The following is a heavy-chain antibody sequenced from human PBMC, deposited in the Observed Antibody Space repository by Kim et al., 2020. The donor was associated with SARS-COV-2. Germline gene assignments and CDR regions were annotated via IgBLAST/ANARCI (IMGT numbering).Heavy chain of an antibody. CDR2: IIPILGIA. CDR1: GGTFSSYA. CDR3: ASDPPMSSSWYSPFQH. Sequence: SVKVSCKASGGTFSSYAISWVRQAPGQGLEWMGRIIPILGIANYAQKFQGRVTITADKSTSTAYMELSSLRSEDTAVYYCASDPPMSSSWYSPFQHWGQ. D-gene: IGHD6-13*01. J-gene: IGHJ1*01. V-gene: IGHV1-69*04.